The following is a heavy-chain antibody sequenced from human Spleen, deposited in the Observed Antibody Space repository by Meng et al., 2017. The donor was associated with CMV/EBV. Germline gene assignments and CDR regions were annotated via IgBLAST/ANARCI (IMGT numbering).Heavy chain of an antibody. CDR1: GFSFSSYA. Sequence: GGSLRLSCAASGFSFSSYAMNWVRQAPGKGLEWVSVIYSDGTSTYYVDSVKGRFIISRDNSKNTLYLQMNSLRAEDTAVYYCAKDMLGGNLYYYYGLDVWGQGTTVTVSS. D-gene: IGHD3-10*02. V-gene: IGHV3-23*03. CDR2: IYSDGTST. J-gene: IGHJ6*02. CDR3: AKDMLGGNLYYYYGLDV.